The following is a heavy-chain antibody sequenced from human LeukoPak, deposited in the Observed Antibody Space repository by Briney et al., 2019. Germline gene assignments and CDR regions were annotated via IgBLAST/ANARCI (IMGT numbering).Heavy chain of an antibody. CDR2: ISWNSGSI. D-gene: IGHD1-26*01. V-gene: IGHV3-9*01. J-gene: IGHJ1*01. Sequence: GGSLRLSCAASGFTFDDYAMHWVRQAPGKGLEWVSGISWNSGSIGYADSVKGRFTISRDNAKNSLYLQMNSLRAEDTALYYCAKATGATTYFQHWGQGTLVTVSS. CDR1: GFTFDDYA. CDR3: AKATGATTYFQH.